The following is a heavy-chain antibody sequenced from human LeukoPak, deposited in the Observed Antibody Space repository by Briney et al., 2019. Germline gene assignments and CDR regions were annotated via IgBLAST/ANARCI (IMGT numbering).Heavy chain of an antibody. J-gene: IGHJ4*02. D-gene: IGHD2-2*01. Sequence: GASVKVSCKASGYTFTSYYMHWVRQAPGQGLEWMGWINPNSGGTNYAQKFQGRVTMTRDTSISTAYMELSRLRSDDTAVYYCARVGRCSSTSCYYYFDYWGQGTLVTVSS. CDR3: ARVGRCSSTSCYYYFDY. CDR1: GYTFTSYY. CDR2: INPNSGGT. V-gene: IGHV1-2*02.